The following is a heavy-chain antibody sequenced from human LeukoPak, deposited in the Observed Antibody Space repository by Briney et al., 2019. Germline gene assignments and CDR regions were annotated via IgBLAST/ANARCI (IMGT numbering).Heavy chain of an antibody. J-gene: IGHJ4*02. Sequence: PSETLSLTCTVSGGSVSSSSYYWGWIRQPPGKGLEWIGNIHYSGSTYYNPSLKSRVTISVDMSKNQFSLKLSSVTAADTAVYYCARVRLVQPSFDYWGQGTLVTVSS. D-gene: IGHD2-2*01. CDR2: IHYSGST. CDR3: ARVRLVQPSFDY. V-gene: IGHV4-39*07. CDR1: GGSVSSSSYY.